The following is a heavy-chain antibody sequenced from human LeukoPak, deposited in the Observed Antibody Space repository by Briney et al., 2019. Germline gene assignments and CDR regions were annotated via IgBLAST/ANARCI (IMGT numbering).Heavy chain of an antibody. V-gene: IGHV3-11*01. CDR3: ARVEGP. J-gene: IGHJ4*02. CDR1: GFTFSDHY. CDR2: ISSSGSTL. Sequence: GGSLRLSCAASGFTFSDHYMSWIRQAPGKGLEWVSYISSSGSTLYYADSVKGRITISRDNAKNSLYLQMNSLRAEDTAVYYCARVEGPWGQGTLVTVSS.